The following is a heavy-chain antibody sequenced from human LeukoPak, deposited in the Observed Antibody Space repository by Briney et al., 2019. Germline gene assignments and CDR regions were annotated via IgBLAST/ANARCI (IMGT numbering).Heavy chain of an antibody. CDR1: GFTFSSYS. J-gene: IGHJ4*02. Sequence: GGSLRLSCAASGFTFSSYSMNWVRQAPGKGLEWVSSISSSSSYIYYADSVKGRFTISRDNAKNSLYLQMNSPRAEDTAVYYCARVRGDYYGSGSYYTFDYWGQGTLVTVSS. D-gene: IGHD3-10*01. CDR3: ARVRGDYYGSGSYYTFDY. V-gene: IGHV3-21*01. CDR2: ISSSSSYI.